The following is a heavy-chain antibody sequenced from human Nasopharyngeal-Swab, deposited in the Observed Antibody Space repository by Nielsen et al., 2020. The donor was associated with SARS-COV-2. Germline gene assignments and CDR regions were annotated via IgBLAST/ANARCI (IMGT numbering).Heavy chain of an antibody. D-gene: IGHD1-26*01. V-gene: IGHV3-7*01. CDR3: ARVFGWELLRDGFDY. CDR2: IKQDGSEK. J-gene: IGHJ4*02. CDR1: GFTFSSHW. Sequence: GGSLRLSCAASGFTFSSHWMSWVRQAPGKGLEWVANIKQDGSEKYYVDSVKGRFTISRDNAKNSLYLQMNSLRAEDTAVYYCARVFGWELLRDGFDYWGQGTLVTVSS.